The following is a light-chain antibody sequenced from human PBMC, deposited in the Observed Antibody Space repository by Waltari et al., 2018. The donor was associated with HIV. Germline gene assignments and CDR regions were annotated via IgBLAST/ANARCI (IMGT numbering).Light chain of an antibody. CDR2: DAS. CDR1: QGISTW. Sequence: DIQMTQSPSSVSASVGDRVTIPCRASQGISTWLAWDKKKPGKAPSLLISDASSVQSGVPARCSGSGSGTDFTLTISSLQPEDFATYYCQQAHRFPLTFGGGTKVEIK. V-gene: IGKV1-12*01. J-gene: IGKJ4*01. CDR3: QQAHRFPLT.